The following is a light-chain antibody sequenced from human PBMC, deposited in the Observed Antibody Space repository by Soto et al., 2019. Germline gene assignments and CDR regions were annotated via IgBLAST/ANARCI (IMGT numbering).Light chain of an antibody. Sequence: DIQMTQSPSSLSASVGDRVTITCRASQSISSYLNWYQQKPGKAPKLLIYAASILQSGVPSRFSGSGSRTDFTLTISSLQPEDFATYYCQQSYSTPVTFGGATKVEIK. J-gene: IGKJ4*01. CDR2: AAS. CDR3: QQSYSTPVT. V-gene: IGKV1-39*01. CDR1: QSISSY.